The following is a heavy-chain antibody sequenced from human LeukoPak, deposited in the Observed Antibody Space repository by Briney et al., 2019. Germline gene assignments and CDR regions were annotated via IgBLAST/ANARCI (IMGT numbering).Heavy chain of an antibody. D-gene: IGHD6-19*01. V-gene: IGHV1-18*01. Sequence: GASVTVSFKSSDYDFTISGITWVRRAPGQGLEWMGWISPYNGNTRYAQKFQGRVAMTTDTSTTTAYMELRGLRFNDTAVYYCARAGPGSGWYFDYWGQGTLVTVSS. CDR1: DYDFTISG. CDR3: ARAGPGSGWYFDY. CDR2: ISPYNGNT. J-gene: IGHJ4*02.